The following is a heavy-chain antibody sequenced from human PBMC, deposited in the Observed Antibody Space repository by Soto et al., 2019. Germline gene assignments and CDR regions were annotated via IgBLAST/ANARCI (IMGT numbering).Heavy chain of an antibody. V-gene: IGHV4-59*01. Sequence: SLTCTVSSDSISSYYWSWIRQPPGKRLEWIGYISYSGSTDSNPSLKSRVTISGDTSKNQFSLTVSSVTAADTAVSYCARGTSWQLPFDYWGQGTLVTVSS. CDR3: ARGTSWQLPFDY. J-gene: IGHJ4*02. D-gene: IGHD6-13*01. CDR1: SDSISSYY. CDR2: ISYSGST.